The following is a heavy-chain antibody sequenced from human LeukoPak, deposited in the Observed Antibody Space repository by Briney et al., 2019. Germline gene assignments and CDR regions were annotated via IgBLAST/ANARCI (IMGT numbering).Heavy chain of an antibody. CDR1: GFTFSSYA. D-gene: IGHD3-22*01. CDR3: AKDAYFDTRGYPEY. J-gene: IGHJ4*02. CDR2: ISYDAYIK. Sequence: GGSLRLSCAASGFTFSSYAMHWVRQAPGKGLEWVALISYDAYIKYYADSVKGRFTVSRDNSKNTVYLQVNSLRTGDTAVYYCAKDAYFDTRGYPEYWGQGTLVTVSS. V-gene: IGHV3-30*04.